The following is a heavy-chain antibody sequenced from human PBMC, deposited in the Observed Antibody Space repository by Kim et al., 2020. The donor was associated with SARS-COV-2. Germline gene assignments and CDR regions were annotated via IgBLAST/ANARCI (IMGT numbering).Heavy chain of an antibody. CDR3: ARLMWFGELYPSGPEYGMDV. D-gene: IGHD3-10*01. CDR2: RKQEGREK. Sequence: GGSLRLSCAAAGVTVTSQGRSGGRQAPPKKPQRRANRKQEGREKDEGDSGKGRSTSARDNAKNSLYLQMNSLRAEDTAVYYCARLMWFGELYPSGPEYGMDVWGQGTTVTVSS. J-gene: IGHJ6*02. CDR1: GVTVTSQG. V-gene: IGHV3-7*03.